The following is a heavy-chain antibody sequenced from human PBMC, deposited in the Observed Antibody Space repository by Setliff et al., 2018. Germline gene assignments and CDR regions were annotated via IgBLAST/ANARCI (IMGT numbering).Heavy chain of an antibody. CDR1: GASISSGGYY. V-gene: IGHV4-31*03. D-gene: IGHD6-19*01. Sequence: PSETLSLTCIVSGASISSGGYYWSWIRQHPGKGLEWIGYIYYSGSTSYYNPSLKSRVTIPVDTSKNQFSLKLSSVTAADTAVYYCARGRAGHSGHWGQGTLGTVSS. J-gene: IGHJ4*02. CDR3: ARGRAGHSGH. CDR2: IYYSGSTS.